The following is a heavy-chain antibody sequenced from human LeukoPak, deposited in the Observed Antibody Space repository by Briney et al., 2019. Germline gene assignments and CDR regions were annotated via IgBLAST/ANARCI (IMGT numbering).Heavy chain of an antibody. CDR2: INHSGST. CDR3: APSSGFYYYYGMDV. CDR1: GGSFSGYY. J-gene: IGHJ6*02. D-gene: IGHD3-3*01. Sequence: SETLSLTCAVYGGSFSGYYWSWIRQPPGKGLEWIGEINHSGSTNYNPSLKSRGTISVDTSKTKFSLKLSSVTAADTAVYYYAPSSGFYYYYGMDVWGQGTTVTVSS. V-gene: IGHV4-34*01.